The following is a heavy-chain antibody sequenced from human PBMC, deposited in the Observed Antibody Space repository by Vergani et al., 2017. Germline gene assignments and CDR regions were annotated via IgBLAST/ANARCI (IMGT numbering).Heavy chain of an antibody. CDR2: INPSGGST. D-gene: IGHD6-13*01. Sequence: QVQLVQSGAEVKKPGASVKVSCKASGYTFTSYYMHWVRQAPGQGLEWMGIINPSGGSTSYAQKFQGRVTMTRDTSTSTVSMELSSLRSEYTAVYYCARDLGAGIAAAWNWFDPWGQGTLVTVSS. J-gene: IGHJ5*02. CDR1: GYTFTSYY. CDR3: ARDLGAGIAAAWNWFDP. V-gene: IGHV1-46*03.